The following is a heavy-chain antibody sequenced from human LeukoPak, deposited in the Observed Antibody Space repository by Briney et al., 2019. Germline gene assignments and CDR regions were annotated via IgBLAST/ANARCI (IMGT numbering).Heavy chain of an antibody. CDR2: IWFDGSNK. V-gene: IGHV3-33*01. Sequence: GGSLRLSCAASGFIFNKDAMHWVRQAPGRGLEWVAFIWFDGSNKHYADSVEGRFTISRDNSEDTVFLQMNSLRAEDTAVYYCVRDPSRSGFAFESWGQGALVTVSS. CDR3: VRDPSRSGFAFES. J-gene: IGHJ4*02. CDR1: GFIFNKDA. D-gene: IGHD1-14*01.